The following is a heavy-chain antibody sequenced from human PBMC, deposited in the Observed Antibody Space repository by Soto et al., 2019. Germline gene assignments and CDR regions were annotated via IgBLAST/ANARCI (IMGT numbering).Heavy chain of an antibody. CDR2: IKQSGSET. CDR3: ARGYNIDY. V-gene: IGHV3-7*03. CDR1: GFTFSSYW. Sequence: LRLSCAASGFTFSSYWMTWVRQAPGKGLEWVANIKQSGSETYYVDSVKGRFTISRDDAKNALYLQMNTLRAEDTAVYFCARGYNIDYWGQGTLVTVFS. J-gene: IGHJ4*02. D-gene: IGHD5-18*01.